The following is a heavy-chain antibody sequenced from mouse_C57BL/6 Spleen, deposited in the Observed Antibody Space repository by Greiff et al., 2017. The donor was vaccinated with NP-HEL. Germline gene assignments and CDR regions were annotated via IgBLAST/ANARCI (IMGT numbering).Heavy chain of an antibody. J-gene: IGHJ1*03. CDR2: FHPYNDDT. CDR1: GYTFTTYP. V-gene: IGHV1-47*01. CDR3: ARGSYDLSYWYFDV. D-gene: IGHD2-12*01. Sequence: QVQLQQSGAELVKPGASAKMSCKASGYTFTTYPIEWMKQNHGKSLEWIGNFHPYNDDTKYNEKFKGKATLTVEKSSSTVYLELSRLTSDDSAVYYCARGSYDLSYWYFDVWGTGTTVTVSS.